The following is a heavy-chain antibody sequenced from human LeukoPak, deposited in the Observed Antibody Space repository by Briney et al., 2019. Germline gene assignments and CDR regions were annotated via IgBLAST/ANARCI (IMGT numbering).Heavy chain of an antibody. CDR1: GFTFSSYS. J-gene: IGHJ4*02. CDR3: ARGNIVVVVAYFDY. Sequence: GGSLRLSCAASGFTFSSYSMNWVRQAPGKGLEWVSSISSSSSYIYYADSVKGRFTISRDNAKNSLYLQMNSLRAEDTAVYYCARGNIVVVVAYFDYWGQGTLVTVSS. V-gene: IGHV3-21*01. D-gene: IGHD2-15*01. CDR2: ISSSSSYI.